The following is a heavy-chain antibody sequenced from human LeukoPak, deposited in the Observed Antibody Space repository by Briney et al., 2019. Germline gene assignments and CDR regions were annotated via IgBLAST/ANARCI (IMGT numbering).Heavy chain of an antibody. D-gene: IGHD1-26*01. CDR1: GFTFSSYG. CDR2: ISYDGSNK. V-gene: IGHV3-30*18. CDR3: AKDPSGSYRFDY. Sequence: GGSLRLSCAASGFTFSSYGMHWVRQAPGKGLEWVAVISYDGSNKYYVDSVKGRFTISRDNSKNTLYLQMNRLRAEDTAVYYCAKDPSGSYRFDYWGQGILVTVSS. J-gene: IGHJ4*02.